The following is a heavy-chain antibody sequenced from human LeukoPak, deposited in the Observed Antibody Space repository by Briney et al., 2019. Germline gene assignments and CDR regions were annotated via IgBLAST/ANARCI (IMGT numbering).Heavy chain of an antibody. V-gene: IGHV1-18*04. CDR2: ISAYNGNT. CDR3: ARVRITMVRGVIGWFDP. D-gene: IGHD3-10*01. J-gene: IGHJ5*02. CDR1: GYTFTSYG. Sequence: ASVKASCKASGYTFTSYGISWVRQAPGQGLEWMGWISAYNGNTNYAQKLQGRVTMTTDTSTSTAYMELRSLRSDDAAVYYCARVRITMVRGVIGWFDPWGQGTLVTVSS.